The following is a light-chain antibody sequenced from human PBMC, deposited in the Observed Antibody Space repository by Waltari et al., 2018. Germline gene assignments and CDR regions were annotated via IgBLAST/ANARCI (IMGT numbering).Light chain of an antibody. V-gene: IGKV4-1*01. Sequence: DIVMTQSPDSLAVSLGARATINCKSSQSVLSSSNNKNYLGWYRHKPGQPPKLLITWASTRESGIPDRFSRSGSGTDFTLTISSLQAEDVAVYYCQQRYSSPYTFGQGTKLEIK. J-gene: IGKJ2*01. CDR3: QQRYSSPYT. CDR2: WAS. CDR1: QSVLSSSNNKNY.